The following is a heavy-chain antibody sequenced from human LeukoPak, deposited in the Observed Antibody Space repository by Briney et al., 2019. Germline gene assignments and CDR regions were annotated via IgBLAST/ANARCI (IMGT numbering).Heavy chain of an antibody. J-gene: IGHJ4*02. Sequence: PGGSLRLSRAASGFTFTTDDMHWVRQAPGKGLEWVASIRFDGSSKYYGDSGKGRFTISRNNSKNTLYLQMNSLRTEDTAVYYCAKLNTTVAFDYWGQGTLVTVSS. CDR3: AKLNTTVAFDY. V-gene: IGHV3-30*02. D-gene: IGHD4-23*01. CDR1: GFTFTTDD. CDR2: IRFDGSSK.